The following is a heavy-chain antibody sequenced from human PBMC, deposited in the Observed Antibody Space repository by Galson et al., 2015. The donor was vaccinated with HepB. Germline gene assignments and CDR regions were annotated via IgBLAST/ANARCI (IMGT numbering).Heavy chain of an antibody. D-gene: IGHD3-22*01. J-gene: IGHJ4*02. CDR2: TYYRSKWSS. Sequence: CAISGDSVSSNRAAWNWIRQSPSRGLEWLERTYYRSKWSSDYAASVKSRITINADTSKNQFSLQLNSVTPEDTAVYYCARGHYYDSTGAYYFDYWGQGTLVTVSS. CDR1: GDSVSSNRAA. CDR3: ARGHYYDSTGAYYFDY. V-gene: IGHV6-1*01.